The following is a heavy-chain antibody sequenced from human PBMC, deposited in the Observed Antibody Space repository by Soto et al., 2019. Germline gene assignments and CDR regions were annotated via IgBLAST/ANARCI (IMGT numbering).Heavy chain of an antibody. Sequence: QVHLVESGGGLVKPGGSLRLSCPTSGFPFSDYYMSWIRQAPGKGLEWLSHISPKSTYRNYADSVKGRFTISRDNTKSWLFLQMDSVVVEDTAVYYCVRGGGGGLFEHWGQGVLVTVSS. CDR3: VRGGGGGLFEH. CDR2: ISPKSTYR. CDR1: GFPFSDYY. J-gene: IGHJ4*02. V-gene: IGHV3-11*06. D-gene: IGHD2-21*01.